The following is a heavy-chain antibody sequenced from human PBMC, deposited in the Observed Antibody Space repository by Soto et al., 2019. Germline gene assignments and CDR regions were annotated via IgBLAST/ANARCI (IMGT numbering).Heavy chain of an antibody. CDR2: ISYDGTRK. CDR1: GFTFSNYP. D-gene: IGHD6-13*01. V-gene: IGHV3-30*04. Sequence: QVQLVESGGGVVQPEKSLRLSCAASGFTFSNYPMNWVRQAPGKGLEWVSVISYDGTRKYYADSVRGRFTISRDNSKNTLYLQMNSLRPQDTAVYYCARETGLGVAAAGSFDSWGQGARVTVSS. J-gene: IGHJ4*02. CDR3: ARETGLGVAAAGSFDS.